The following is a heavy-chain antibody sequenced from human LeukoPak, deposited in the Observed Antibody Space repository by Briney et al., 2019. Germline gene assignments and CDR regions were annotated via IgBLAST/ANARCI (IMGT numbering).Heavy chain of an antibody. CDR3: ARGYCDSSGYGFDS. J-gene: IGHJ4*02. CDR1: GXTFSSYW. V-gene: IGHV3-23*01. D-gene: IGHD3-22*01. Sequence: PGGSLRLSCAASGXTFSSYWVHWVRQAPGKGLVWVSAITRSGGATYYSAFVKGPFTISRDNSKNTLYLQMNTLRAEDTAVYYCARGYCDSSGYGFDSWGQGTLVTVSS. CDR2: ITRSGGAT.